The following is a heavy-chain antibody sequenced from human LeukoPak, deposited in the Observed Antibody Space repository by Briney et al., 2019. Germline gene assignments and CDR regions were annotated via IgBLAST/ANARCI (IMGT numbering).Heavy chain of an antibody. V-gene: IGHV3-30*18. CDR1: GFTFSNYG. CDR3: AKKAFDSGNYHWFDP. D-gene: IGHD3-10*01. J-gene: IGHJ5*02. CDR2: ISYDGSNK. Sequence: GRSLRLSCAASGFTFSNYGIHWVRQAPGKGLEWVAFISYDGSNKYYADSVKGRFAISRDNSKNTMSLQMNSLRAEDTAVYYCAKKAFDSGNYHWFDPWGQGTLVTVSS.